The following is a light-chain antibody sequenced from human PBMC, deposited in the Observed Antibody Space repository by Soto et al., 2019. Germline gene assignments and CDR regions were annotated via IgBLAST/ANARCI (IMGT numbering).Light chain of an antibody. CDR3: QTWGTGIQV. CDR2: LNSDGSH. CDR1: RGHSSYA. V-gene: IGLV4-69*01. Sequence: QPVLTQSPSASASLGASVKLTGTLSRGHSSYAIAWHQQQPEKGPRYLMKLNSDGSHSKGDGIPDRFSGSSSGAVRYLTISSLQSEDEADYWFQTWGTGIQVFGGGTKLTVL. J-gene: IGLJ3*02.